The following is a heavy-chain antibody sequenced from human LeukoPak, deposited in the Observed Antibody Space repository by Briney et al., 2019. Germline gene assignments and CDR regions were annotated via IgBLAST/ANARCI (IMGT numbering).Heavy chain of an antibody. CDR1: GFTFSSYW. V-gene: IGHV3-7*01. D-gene: IGHD6-13*01. CDR2: IKQDGSEK. J-gene: IGHJ4*02. CDR3: ARVAAAGPHYFDY. Sequence: GGSLRLSCAASGFTFSSYWMSWVRQAPGKGPEWVANIKQDGSEKYYVDSVKGRFTISRDNAKNSLYLQMNSLRAEDTAVYYCARVAAAGPHYFDYWGQGTLVTVSS.